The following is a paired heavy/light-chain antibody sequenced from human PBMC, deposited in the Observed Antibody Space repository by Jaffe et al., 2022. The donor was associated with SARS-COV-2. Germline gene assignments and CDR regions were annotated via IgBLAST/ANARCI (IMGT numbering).Light chain of an antibody. CDR2: AAS. V-gene: IGKV1-39*01. J-gene: IGKJ3*01. CDR1: QSISTY. CDR3: QQSDGIPT. Sequence: DIQMTQSPSSLSASVGDRVTITCRASQSISTYLNWYQQKPGKAPKLLIYAASSLQSGVPSRFSGSGSGTDFTLTISSLQPEDFATYYCQQSDGIPTLGPGTKVEIK.
Heavy chain of an antibody. V-gene: IGHV3-9*01. CDR2: LSWNSGSY. Sequence: EVQLVESGGGLVQPGGSLRLSCTGSGFTFDNFAIHWVRQAPGEGLEWVSGLSWNSGSYGYADSVKGRFTISRDNAKNSLYLQMNSLRVEDTALYFCAKDTQMATILRGRFDSWGQGTLVTVSS. J-gene: IGHJ4*02. CDR1: GFTFDNFA. CDR3: AKDTQMATILRGRFDS.